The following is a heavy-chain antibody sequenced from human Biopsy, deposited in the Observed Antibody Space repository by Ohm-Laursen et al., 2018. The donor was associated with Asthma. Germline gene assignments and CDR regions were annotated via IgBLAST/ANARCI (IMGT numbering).Heavy chain of an antibody. J-gene: IGHJ4*02. CDR1: GGSINSDY. V-gene: IGHV4-59*01. Sequence: GTLSLTCTFSGGSINSDYWSWIRQPPGKGLEWIGLSSYSGFRKYNPSLKSRVTTSVDTSKNQLSLNLTSVIAADTAVYYCARDQGDSKFDYWGQGILVTVSS. CDR2: SSYSGFR. CDR3: ARDQGDSKFDY. D-gene: IGHD3-16*01.